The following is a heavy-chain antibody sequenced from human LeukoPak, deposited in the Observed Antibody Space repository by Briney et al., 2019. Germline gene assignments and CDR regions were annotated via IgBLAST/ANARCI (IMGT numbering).Heavy chain of an antibody. CDR1: GFTFSSYA. CDR3: AKDCRAYYYDSSGYYYPCYFDY. V-gene: IGHV3-23*01. Sequence: PGGSLRLSCAASGFTFSSYAMSWVRQAPGKGLEWVSAISGSGGSTYYADSVKGRFTISRDNSKNTLYLQMNSLRAEDTAVYYCAKDCRAYYYDSSGYYYPCYFDYWGQGTLVTVSS. D-gene: IGHD3-22*01. J-gene: IGHJ4*02. CDR2: ISGSGGST.